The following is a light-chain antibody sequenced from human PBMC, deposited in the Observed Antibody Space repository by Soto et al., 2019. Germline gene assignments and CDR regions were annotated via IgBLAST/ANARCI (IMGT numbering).Light chain of an antibody. CDR3: SSYAGNNNLV. V-gene: IGLV2-8*01. Sequence: SLSQLVTISCTGASSDVARYNYVSWYQQHPGKAPKLIIYEVSERPSGVPDRFSGSKSGNTASLTVSGLQAEDEADYYCSSYAGNNNLVFGGGTKLTVL. CDR1: SSDVARYNY. CDR2: EVS. J-gene: IGLJ2*01.